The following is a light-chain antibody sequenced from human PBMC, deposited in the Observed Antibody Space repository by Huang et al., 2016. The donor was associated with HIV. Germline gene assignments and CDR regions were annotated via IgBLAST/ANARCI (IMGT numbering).Light chain of an antibody. CDR2: KAS. J-gene: IGKJ2*01. V-gene: IGKV1-5*03. CDR1: QSIRTW. CDR3: QQYNTYRRT. Sequence: DIQMTQSPSTLAASVGDRVTITCRASQSIRTWLAWYQQKPGKAPKVLIYKASSSESGVPSRFSGSGSGTEFTLTISSLQPDDFATYYCQQYNTYRRTFGQGTKLEIK.